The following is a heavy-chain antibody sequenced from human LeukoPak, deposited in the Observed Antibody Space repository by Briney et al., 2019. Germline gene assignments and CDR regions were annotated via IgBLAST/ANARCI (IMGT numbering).Heavy chain of an antibody. V-gene: IGHV4-31*03. CDR3: ARAGDHNWFDP. J-gene: IGHJ5*02. Sequence: SETLSLTCTVSGGSISSGGYYWSWIRQHPGKGPEWIGYIYYSGSTYYNPSLKSRVTISVDTSKNQFSLKLSSVTAADTAVYYCARAGDHNWFDPWGQGTLVTVSS. CDR1: GGSISSGGYY. CDR2: IYYSGST. D-gene: IGHD3-10*01.